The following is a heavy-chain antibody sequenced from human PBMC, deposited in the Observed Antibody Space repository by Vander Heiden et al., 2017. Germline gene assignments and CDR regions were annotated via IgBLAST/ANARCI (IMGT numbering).Heavy chain of an antibody. D-gene: IGHD4-17*01. Sequence: VQLQQWGAGLFKPSETLSLTCAVYGVSFRGYYWSWIRMPLGKGLEWIGEINHSGSTNYNPSLKSRVTISVDTSKNQFSLKLSSVTAADTAVYYCARNGGGFDPWGQGTLVTVSS. CDR1: GVSFRGYY. CDR2: INHSGST. V-gene: IGHV4-34*01. CDR3: ARNGGGFDP. J-gene: IGHJ5*02.